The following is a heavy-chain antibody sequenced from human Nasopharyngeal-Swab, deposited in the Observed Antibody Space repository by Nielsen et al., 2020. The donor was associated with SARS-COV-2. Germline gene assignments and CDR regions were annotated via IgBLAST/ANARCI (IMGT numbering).Heavy chain of an antibody. V-gene: IGHV2-26*01. Sequence: WIRQPPGKALEWLAHIFSNGEKSYSTSLKSRLTISKDTSKSQVVLTMTNMDPVDTATYYCARIDYDYVWGSYRYTGGYFDYWGQGTLVTVSS. D-gene: IGHD3-16*02. J-gene: IGHJ4*02. CDR3: ARIDYDYVWGSYRYTGGYFDY. CDR2: IFSNGEK.